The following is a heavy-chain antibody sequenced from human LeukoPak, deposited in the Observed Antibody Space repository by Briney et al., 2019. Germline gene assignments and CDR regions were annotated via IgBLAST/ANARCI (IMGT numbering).Heavy chain of an antibody. V-gene: IGHV3-23*01. Sequence: GGSLRLSCAASGFTFGSYAMSWVRQAPGKGLEWVTGISTSGGTTSYAESVKGRFTVSRDNPRNTLYMEMNSLRDEDTAVYYCAVMHRYYDGSGYWVQWGQGTLVTVSS. CDR3: AVMHRYYDGSGYWVQ. J-gene: IGHJ4*02. D-gene: IGHD3-22*01. CDR2: ISTSGGTT. CDR1: GFTFGSYA.